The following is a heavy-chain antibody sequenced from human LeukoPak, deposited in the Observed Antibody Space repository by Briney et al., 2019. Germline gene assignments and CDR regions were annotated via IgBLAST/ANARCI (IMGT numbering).Heavy chain of an antibody. Sequence: GGSLRLSCAASGFTFSSYAMSWVRQAPGKGLEWVSAISGSGGSTYYADSVKGRFTISRDNSKNTLYLQMNSLRAEDTAVDYCAKGGGFRIYSSGHDYWGQGTLVTVSS. D-gene: IGHD6-19*01. CDR2: ISGSGGST. CDR3: AKGGGFRIYSSGHDY. J-gene: IGHJ4*02. CDR1: GFTFSSYA. V-gene: IGHV3-23*01.